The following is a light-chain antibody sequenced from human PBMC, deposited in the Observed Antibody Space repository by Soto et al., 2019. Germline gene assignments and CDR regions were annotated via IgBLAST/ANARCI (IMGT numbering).Light chain of an antibody. CDR3: SAYAGSNNFV. V-gene: IGLV1-40*01. CDR2: GNR. Sequence: QSVLTQPPSVSGAPGQRVTISCTGNNSNLGAGYDVHWYQQLPGAAPKLVIFGNRNRPSGVPERFSGSKSGNTASLTVSGLQTEDEADYYCSAYAGSNNFVFGSGTKVTVL. CDR1: NSNLGAGYD. J-gene: IGLJ1*01.